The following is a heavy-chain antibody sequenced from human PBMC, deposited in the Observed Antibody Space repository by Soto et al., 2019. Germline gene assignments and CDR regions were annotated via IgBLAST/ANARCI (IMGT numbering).Heavy chain of an antibody. J-gene: IGHJ4*02. CDR3: AKSPRGEMATD. CDR2: INTYNGMT. V-gene: IGHV1-18*01. D-gene: IGHD2-21*01. CDR1: GYTFINYH. Sequence: QVQLVQSGGEVKKPGASVTVSCKASGYTFINYHITWVRQAPGQGLEWMAWINTYNGMTDYAQRFQGRVNMTRDTSTSTAFMELRNLESDATAVYFCAKSPRGEMATDWGQGTLVIVSS.